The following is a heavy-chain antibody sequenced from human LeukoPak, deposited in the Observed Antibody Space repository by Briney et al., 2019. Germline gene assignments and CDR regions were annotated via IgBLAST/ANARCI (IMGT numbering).Heavy chain of an antibody. D-gene: IGHD2-15*01. V-gene: IGHV1-18*01. CDR1: GYTFTGYG. J-gene: IGHJ3*02. CDR2: ISAYNGNT. Sequence: ASVKVSCKASGYTFTGYGISWVRQAPGQGLEWMGWISAYNGNTNYAQKLQGRVTMTTDTSTSTAYMELRSLRSDDTAVYYCATSRYCSGGSCYSDTWGQGTMVTVSS. CDR3: ATSRYCSGGSCYSDT.